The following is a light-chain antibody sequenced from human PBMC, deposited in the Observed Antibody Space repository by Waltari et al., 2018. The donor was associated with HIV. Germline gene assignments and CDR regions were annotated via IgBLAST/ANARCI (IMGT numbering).Light chain of an antibody. CDR1: SRDVGRYAY. Sequence: QSALTQPPSASGSLGQSVTISCTGSSRDVGRYAYVSCYQPHPGKAPKLLSFDVNKRPSGVPVRFSGSKSGNTASLTVSGLQAEDEAEYSCSSYAGINPVIFGGGTTLTVL. V-gene: IGLV2-8*01. J-gene: IGLJ2*01. CDR3: SSYAGINPVI. CDR2: DVN.